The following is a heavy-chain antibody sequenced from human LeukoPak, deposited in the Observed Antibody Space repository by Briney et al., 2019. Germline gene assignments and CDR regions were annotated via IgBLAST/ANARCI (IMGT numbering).Heavy chain of an antibody. CDR2: INSSSSTI. D-gene: IGHD6-19*01. Sequence: GGSLRHSLAASVFTFSSYSMNWVRQAPGKGGEWVSYINSSSSTIYYADSVKGRFNISRDNDKNSLYLQTNSLRAEDTAVYYCARDLRTSSGWYWRYYYYGMDVWGQGTTVTVSS. V-gene: IGHV3-48*01. CDR1: VFTFSSYS. J-gene: IGHJ6*02. CDR3: ARDLRTSSGWYWRYYYYGMDV.